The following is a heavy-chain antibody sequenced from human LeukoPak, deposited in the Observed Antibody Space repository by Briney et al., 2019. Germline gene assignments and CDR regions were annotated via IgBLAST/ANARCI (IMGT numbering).Heavy chain of an antibody. CDR2: IYYSGST. Sequence: PSETLSLTFPCSGGFLRGYLWCWMGQPPGKGLEWIGSIYYSGSTYYNPSLKSRITISVDTSKNQFSLKVSSVTAADTAVYYCAGYIGPGDLTTYWSERCLVTVSS. D-gene: IGHD2-21*02. CDR1: GGFLRGYL. V-gene: IGHV4-39*01. CDR3: AGYIGPGDLTTY. J-gene: IGHJ4*02.